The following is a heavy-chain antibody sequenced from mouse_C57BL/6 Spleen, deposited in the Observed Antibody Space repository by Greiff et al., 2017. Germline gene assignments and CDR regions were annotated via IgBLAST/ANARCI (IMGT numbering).Heavy chain of an antibody. Sequence: QVQLQQPGAELVRPGSSVKLSCKASGYTFTSYWMHWVKQRPIQGLEWIGNIDPSDSETHYNQKFKDKATLTVDKSSSTAYMQLSSLTSEDSAVYYCARTQVRLNAMDYWGQGTSVTVSS. J-gene: IGHJ4*01. CDR2: IDPSDSET. D-gene: IGHD2-14*01. V-gene: IGHV1-52*01. CDR1: GYTFTSYW. CDR3: ARTQVRLNAMDY.